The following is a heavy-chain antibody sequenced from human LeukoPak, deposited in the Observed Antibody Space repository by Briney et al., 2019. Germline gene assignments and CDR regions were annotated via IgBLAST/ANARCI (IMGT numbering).Heavy chain of an antibody. J-gene: IGHJ4*02. V-gene: IGHV3-74*01. CDR3: ARGRPHGNDY. Sequence: GGSLRLSCAASGFTFSSYWMNWIRQAPGKGLVWVSRIASDGSSTTYADSVKGRFSTSRDNAKNTLYLQMNSLRVEDTAVYYCARGRPHGNDYWGQGTLVTVSS. CDR1: GFTFSSYW. D-gene: IGHD4-23*01. CDR2: IASDGSST.